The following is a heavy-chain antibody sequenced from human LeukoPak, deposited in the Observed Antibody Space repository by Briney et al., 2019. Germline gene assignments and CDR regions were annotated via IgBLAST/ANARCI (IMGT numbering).Heavy chain of an antibody. V-gene: IGHV1-2*02. CDR2: INPNSGGT. CDR1: GYTFTGYY. Sequence: ASVKVSCKASGYTFTGYYMHWVRQAPGQGLEWMGWINPNSGGTNYAQKFQGRVTMTRDTSISTAYMVLSRLRSDDTAVYYCARSILWFGESSPDYWGQGTLVTVSS. CDR3: ARSILWFGESSPDY. D-gene: IGHD3-10*01. J-gene: IGHJ4*02.